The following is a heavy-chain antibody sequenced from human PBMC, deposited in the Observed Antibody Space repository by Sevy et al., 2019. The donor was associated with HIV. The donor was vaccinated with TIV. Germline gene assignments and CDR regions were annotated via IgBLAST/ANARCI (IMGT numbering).Heavy chain of an antibody. CDR2: ISGSGGST. Sequence: GGSLRLSCAASEFIFSSYVMTWVRQAPGKGLEWVSTISGSGGSTYYADSVKGRFTISRDNSKKMLDLQMNSLRAEDTAVYYCEAIATAGMDYWGQGTLVTVSS. V-gene: IGHV3-23*01. D-gene: IGHD6-13*01. CDR3: EAIATAGMDY. CDR1: EFIFSSYV. J-gene: IGHJ4*02.